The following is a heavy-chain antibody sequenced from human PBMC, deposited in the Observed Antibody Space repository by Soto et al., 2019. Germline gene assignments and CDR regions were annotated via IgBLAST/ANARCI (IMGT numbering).Heavy chain of an antibody. V-gene: IGHV2-5*02. D-gene: IGHD3-3*01. CDR3: AHRVLRTVFGLVTTTAIYFDF. J-gene: IGHJ4*02. Sequence: QITLNESGPTVVRPTETLTLTCRFSGFSLTTSGVGVGRIRQSPGKAPEWLALIYWDDDKRYSASLKSRLTIIKDTSKNQVVLTVSDLDPTVTATYYCAHRVLRTVFGLVTTTAIYFDFWGQGTPVAVSS. CDR2: IYWDDDK. CDR1: GFSLTTSGVG.